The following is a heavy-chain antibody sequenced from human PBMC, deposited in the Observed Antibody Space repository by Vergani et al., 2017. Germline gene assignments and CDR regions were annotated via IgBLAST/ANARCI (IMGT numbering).Heavy chain of an antibody. J-gene: IGHJ4*02. CDR3: AAVVMATIGY. Sequence: QVQLQQWGEGLLKPSETLSLTCAVYGGSFSGYYWSWIRQPPGKGLEWIGEINHSGSTNYNPSLKSRVTISVDTSKTKFSLKLSSVTAADTAVYYWAAVVMATIGYWGQGTLVTVSS. CDR2: INHSGST. V-gene: IGHV4-34*01. CDR1: GGSFSGYY. D-gene: IGHD5-24*01.